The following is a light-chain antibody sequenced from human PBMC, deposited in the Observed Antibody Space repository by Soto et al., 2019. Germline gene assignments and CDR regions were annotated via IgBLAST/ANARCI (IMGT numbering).Light chain of an antibody. V-gene: IGLV1-51*01. CDR3: GTWGGNLSTGLYV. Sequence: QSVLTQPPSVSAAPRQKVTISCSGSISNIGNNFVSWYQQLPGTAPKLLIYDNNQRPSGIPDRFSGSKSGTSATLGITGLQTGDEADYYCGTWGGNLSTGLYVFGTGTKVTVL. CDR2: DNN. CDR1: ISNIGNNF. J-gene: IGLJ1*01.